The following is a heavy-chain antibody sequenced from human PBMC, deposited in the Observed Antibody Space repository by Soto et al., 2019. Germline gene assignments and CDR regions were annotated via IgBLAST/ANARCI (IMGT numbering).Heavy chain of an antibody. Sequence: GASVKVSCKASGYTFTSYAMHWVRQAPGQRLEWMGWINAGNVNTKYSQKFQGRVTITRDTSASTAYMELSSLRFEDTAVYYCARSVGAALVDYWGQGTLVTVSS. CDR1: GYTFTSYA. CDR2: INAGNVNT. V-gene: IGHV1-3*01. J-gene: IGHJ4*02. D-gene: IGHD1-26*01. CDR3: ARSVGAALVDY.